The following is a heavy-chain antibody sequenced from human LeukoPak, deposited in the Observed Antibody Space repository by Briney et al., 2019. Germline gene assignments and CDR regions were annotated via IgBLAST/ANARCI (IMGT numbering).Heavy chain of an antibody. J-gene: IGHJ3*02. CDR2: INHSGST. D-gene: IGHD3-16*01. V-gene: IGHV4-34*01. Sequence: SETLSLTCAVYGGSFSGYYWSWIRQPPGKGLEWIGEINHSGSTNYNPSLKSRVTISVDTSKNQFSLKLSSVTAADTAVYYCARLGCDGPNDAFDIWGQGTMVTVSS. CDR3: ARLGCDGPNDAFDI. CDR1: GGSFSGYY.